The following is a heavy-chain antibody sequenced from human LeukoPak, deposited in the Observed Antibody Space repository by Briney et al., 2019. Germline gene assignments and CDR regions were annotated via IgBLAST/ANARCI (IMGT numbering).Heavy chain of an antibody. CDR1: GYTFTSYY. V-gene: IGHV1-46*01. J-gene: IGHJ4*02. D-gene: IGHD6-25*01. Sequence: ASVKVSCKASGYTFTSYYMHWVRQAPGQGLEWMGIINPSGGSTSYAQKFQGRVTMTRDMSTSTVYMELSSLRSEDTAVYYCAKVLAAATHYLDSWGQGTLVTVSS. CDR2: INPSGGST. CDR3: AKVLAAATHYLDS.